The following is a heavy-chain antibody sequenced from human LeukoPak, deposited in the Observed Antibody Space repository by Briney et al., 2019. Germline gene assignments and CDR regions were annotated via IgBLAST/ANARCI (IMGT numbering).Heavy chain of an antibody. Sequence: PGGSLRLSCAASGFTFSSYEMNWVRQAPGQGLEWGSYISSSGSTISYADSVKGRFTISRDKAKNSLYLQMNSLRAEDTAVYYCERASITMVRGEDYGMDVWGKGTTVTVSS. D-gene: IGHD3-10*01. CDR3: ERASITMVRGEDYGMDV. CDR2: ISSSGSTI. V-gene: IGHV3-48*03. CDR1: GFTFSSYE. J-gene: IGHJ6*04.